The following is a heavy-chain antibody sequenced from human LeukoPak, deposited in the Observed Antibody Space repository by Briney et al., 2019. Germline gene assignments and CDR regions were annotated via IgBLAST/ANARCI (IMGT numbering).Heavy chain of an antibody. J-gene: IGHJ6*02. V-gene: IGHV4-59*06. CDR3: AREPYYGMDV. D-gene: IGHD5-24*01. CDR2: IYYSGST. CDR1: GGSFSSYY. Sequence: PSETLSLTCVVYGGSFSSYYWGWIRQPPGKGLEWIGYIYYSGSTYYNPSLKSRVTISVDTSKNQFSLKLSSVTAADTAVYYCAREPYYGMDVWGQGTTVTVSS.